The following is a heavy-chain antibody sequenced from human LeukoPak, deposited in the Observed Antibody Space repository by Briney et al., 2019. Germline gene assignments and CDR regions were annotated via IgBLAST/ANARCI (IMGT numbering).Heavy chain of an antibody. CDR2: IYHSGST. CDR1: GYSISSGYY. J-gene: IGHJ3*02. CDR3: ARGKRGYYDSSGGAFDI. Sequence: PSETLSLTCTVSGYSISSGYYWGWIRQPPGKGLEWIGSIYHSGSTYYNPSLKSRVTISVDTSKNQFSLKLSSVTAADTAVYYCARGKRGYYDSSGGAFDIWGQGTMVTVSS. V-gene: IGHV4-38-2*02. D-gene: IGHD3-22*01.